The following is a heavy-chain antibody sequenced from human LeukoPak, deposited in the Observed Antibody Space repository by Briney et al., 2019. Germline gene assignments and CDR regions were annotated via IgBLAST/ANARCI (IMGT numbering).Heavy chain of an antibody. V-gene: IGHV3-33*06. CDR2: IWYDGSKN. CDR1: GFTFSSYG. Sequence: GGSLRLSCAASGFTFSSYGMHWVSQAPGKGLEWVAVIWYDGSKNYYADSVKGRFTISRDNSKNTLYLQMNSLRAEDTAIYYCAKDRLFFDYWGQRTLVTVSS. J-gene: IGHJ4*02. CDR3: AKDRLFFDY.